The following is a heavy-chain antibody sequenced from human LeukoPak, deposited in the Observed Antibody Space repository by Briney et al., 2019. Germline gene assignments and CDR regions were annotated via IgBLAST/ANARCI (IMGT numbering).Heavy chain of an antibody. Sequence: PQTLSLTRTVAVYSITVGYYWGCIRQPPGKGRDGIGRFNHSGSTNYNPSLKSRVTISVDTSKNQFSLKLSSVTAADTAVYYCARGRERWLQFGTYALDYWGQGTLVTVSS. CDR2: FNHSGST. J-gene: IGHJ4*02. CDR1: VYSITVGYY. CDR3: ARGRERWLQFGTYALDY. D-gene: IGHD5-24*01. V-gene: IGHV4-38-2*02.